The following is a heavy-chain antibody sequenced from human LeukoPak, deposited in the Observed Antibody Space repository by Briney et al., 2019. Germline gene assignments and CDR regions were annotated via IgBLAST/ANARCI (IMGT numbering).Heavy chain of an antibody. V-gene: IGHV3-23*01. D-gene: IGHD3-22*01. J-gene: IGHJ4*02. Sequence: GGSLRLSCAASGFTFRNYGMSWVRQAPGKGLEWVSAISGNGGKTYYADSVKGRFTISRDNSRNTLYLQMNSLRAEDTAVYYCATSPAYYYDSSGSYWGQGTLVTVSS. CDR1: GFTFRNYG. CDR2: ISGNGGKT. CDR3: ATSPAYYYDSSGSY.